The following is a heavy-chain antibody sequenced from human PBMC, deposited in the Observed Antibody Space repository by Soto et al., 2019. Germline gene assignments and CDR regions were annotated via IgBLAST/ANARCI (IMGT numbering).Heavy chain of an antibody. V-gene: IGHV2-5*02. CDR2: IYWDDDK. J-gene: IGHJ6*02. D-gene: IGHD2-21*02. Sequence: QITLKESGPALVKPTQTLTLTCTISGFSLSTGGVGVGWIRQPPGKALEWLALIYWDDDKRYSPSLRSRLTIPKDTSKNQVVLTMTNIDPVGTATYYCAHSRCGGDCLQSYSSHYYYGMDVWGQGTTVTVSS. CDR3: AHSRCGGDCLQSYSSHYYYGMDV. CDR1: GFSLSTGGVG.